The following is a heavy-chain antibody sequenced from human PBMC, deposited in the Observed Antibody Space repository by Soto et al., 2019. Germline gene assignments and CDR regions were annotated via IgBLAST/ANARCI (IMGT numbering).Heavy chain of an antibody. CDR1: GGSISSDGYY. V-gene: IGHV4-31*01. CDR3: ASATYGDISNFDY. Sequence: QVQLQESGPGLVKTSQTLSLTCTVSGGSISSDGYYWSWIRQHPGKGLEWIGYIYYNGYIYYNPSHKSPVTISKDTSKNQFPLKLSSVTAADTAVYYCASATYGDISNFDYLGQGTLVTISS. D-gene: IGHD4-17*01. CDR2: IYYNGYI. J-gene: IGHJ4*02.